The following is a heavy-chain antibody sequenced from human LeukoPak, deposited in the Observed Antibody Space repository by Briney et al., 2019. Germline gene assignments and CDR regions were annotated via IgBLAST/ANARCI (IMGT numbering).Heavy chain of an antibody. D-gene: IGHD6-19*01. CDR1: GFTFSSYA. CDR2: ISYDGSNK. V-gene: IGHV3-30-3*01. Sequence: GGSLRLSCAASGFTFSSYAMHWVRQAPGKGLEWVAVISYDGSNKYYADSVKGRFTISRDNSKNTLYLQMNSLRAEDTAVYNCARDPAQWLVNRALRYWGQGTLVTVSS. J-gene: IGHJ4*02. CDR3: ARDPAQWLVNRALRY.